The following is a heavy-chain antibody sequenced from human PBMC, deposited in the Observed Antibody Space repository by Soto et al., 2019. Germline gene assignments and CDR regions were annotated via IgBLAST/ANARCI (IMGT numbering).Heavy chain of an antibody. CDR1: GYTFTGYY. CDR3: ANHSGWRHSFDY. CDR2: INPNSGGT. V-gene: IGHV1-2*02. J-gene: IGHJ4*02. D-gene: IGHD6-19*01. Sequence: ASVKVSCKASGYTFTGYYMHWVRQAPGQGLEWMGWINPNSGGTNYAQKFQGRVTMTRDTSISTAYMELSRLRSDDTAVYYCANHSGWRHSFDYCGQGTLVTVSS.